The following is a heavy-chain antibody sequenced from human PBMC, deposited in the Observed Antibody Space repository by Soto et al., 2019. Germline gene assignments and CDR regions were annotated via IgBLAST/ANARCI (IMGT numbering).Heavy chain of an antibody. Sequence: ASVKVSCKASGYTFTSYGISWVRQAPGQGLEWMGWISAYNGNTNYAQKLQGRVTMTTDTSTSTAYMELGSLRSDDTAVYYCARDQSEYYYGSGSYFAPDAFDIWGQGTMVTVSS. CDR1: GYTFTSYG. V-gene: IGHV1-18*01. J-gene: IGHJ3*02. CDR2: ISAYNGNT. D-gene: IGHD3-10*01. CDR3: ARDQSEYYYGSGSYFAPDAFDI.